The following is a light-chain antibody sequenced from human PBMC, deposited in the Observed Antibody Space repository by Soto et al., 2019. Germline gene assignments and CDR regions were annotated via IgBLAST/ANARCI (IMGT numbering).Light chain of an antibody. Sequence: QSALTQPASVSGSPGQSITISCTGTSSDVGAYNYVSWYQQYPGKAPKVIIYDVSNRPSGVSNRFSGSKSGNTASLTISGLRAEDESDYYCCSYTTRSTVVFGGGTKLTVL. V-gene: IGLV2-14*01. J-gene: IGLJ2*01. CDR2: DVS. CDR1: SSDVGAYNY. CDR3: CSYTTRSTVV.